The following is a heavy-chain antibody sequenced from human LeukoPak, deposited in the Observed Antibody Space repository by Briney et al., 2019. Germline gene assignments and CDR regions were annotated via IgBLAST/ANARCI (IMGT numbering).Heavy chain of an antibody. CDR1: GGTFSSYA. D-gene: IGHD2-15*01. J-gene: IGHJ4*02. CDR2: IIPILGIA. CDR3: ARDEGVVVAAGEFFDY. V-gene: IGHV1-69*04. Sequence: SVKVSCKASGGTFSSYAISWVRQAPGQGLEWMGRIIPILGIANYAQKFQGRVTITADKSTSTAYMELSSLGSEDTAVYYCARDEGVVVAAGEFFDYWGQGTLVTVSS.